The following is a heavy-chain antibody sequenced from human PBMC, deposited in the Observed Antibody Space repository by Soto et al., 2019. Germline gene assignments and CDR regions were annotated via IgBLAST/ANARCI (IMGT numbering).Heavy chain of an antibody. V-gene: IGHV1-18*04. Sequence: QVQLVQSGAEVKKPGASVKVSCKASGYIFTGYGISWVRQAPGQGLEWIGWISPYNGHTEYAQSLQGRLTVTADKSPTTANVELRSLGSDDTAVYYCAGGGSGYPTGGGFAGAMDVWGQGTTVTVSS. J-gene: IGHJ6*02. CDR1: GYIFTGYG. D-gene: IGHD3-22*01. CDR2: ISPYNGHT. CDR3: AGGGSGYPTGGGFAGAMDV.